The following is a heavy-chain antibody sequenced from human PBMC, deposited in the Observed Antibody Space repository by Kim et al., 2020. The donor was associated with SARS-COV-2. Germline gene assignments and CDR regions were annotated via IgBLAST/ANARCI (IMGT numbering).Heavy chain of an antibody. Sequence: SETLSLTCTVSGGSISSYYWSWIRQPPGKGLEWIGYIYYSGSTNYNPSLKSRVTISVDTSKNQFSLKLSSVTAADTAVYYCARTGGYCSGGSCYSILYYFDYWGQGTLVTVSS. CDR3: ARTGGYCSGGSCYSILYYFDY. CDR2: IYYSGST. CDR1: GGSISSYY. J-gene: IGHJ4*02. V-gene: IGHV4-59*13. D-gene: IGHD2-15*01.